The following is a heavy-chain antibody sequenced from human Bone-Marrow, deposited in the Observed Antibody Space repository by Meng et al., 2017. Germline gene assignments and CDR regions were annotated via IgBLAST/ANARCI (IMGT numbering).Heavy chain of an antibody. J-gene: IGHJ4*02. D-gene: IGHD6-19*01. Sequence: RFKPAVAHASACPALRGSFSGGARSRIRKSRGKRLAAIGEINRIGGTTYNPSINNRATITVETSKTQVYLKLSSVTAANTAVYYCTGASSSGQWLDRKFDYWGQGTLVTVSS. V-gene: IGHV4-34*01. CDR2: INRIGGT. CDR3: TGASSSGQWLDRKFDY. CDR1: RGSFSGGA.